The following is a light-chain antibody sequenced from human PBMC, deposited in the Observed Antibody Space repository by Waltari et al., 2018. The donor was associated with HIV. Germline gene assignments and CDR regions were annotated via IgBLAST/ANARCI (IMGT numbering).Light chain of an antibody. CDR2: DVI. Sequence: QSALTQPRSVSGSPGQSVTISCTGTSSDVGGFNYVSWYQQYPGRAPKLLIYDVIKRPAGVPDRFSGSKSGNTASLTISGLQAEDEADYYCCSYAGRNNRLVFGGGTKLTVL. CDR1: SSDVGGFNY. J-gene: IGLJ2*01. CDR3: CSYAGRNNRLV. V-gene: IGLV2-11*01.